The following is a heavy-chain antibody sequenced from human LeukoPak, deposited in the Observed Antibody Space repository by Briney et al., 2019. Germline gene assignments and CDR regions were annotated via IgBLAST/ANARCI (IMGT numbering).Heavy chain of an antibody. CDR1: GFTFGDYA. CDR3: TRDPPYDILTGYYLD. D-gene: IGHD3-9*01. V-gene: IGHV3-49*03. J-gene: IGHJ4*02. CDR2: IRSKAYGGTT. Sequence: PGGSLRLSCTASGFTFGDYAMSWFRQAPGKGLEWVGFIRSKAYGGTTEYAASVKGRFTISRDDSKSIAYLQMNSLKTEDTAVYYCTRDPPYDILTGYYLDWGQGTLVTVSS.